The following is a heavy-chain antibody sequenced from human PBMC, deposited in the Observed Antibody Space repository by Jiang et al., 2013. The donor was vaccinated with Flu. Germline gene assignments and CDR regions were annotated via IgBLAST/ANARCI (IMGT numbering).Heavy chain of an antibody. Sequence: SGSGLVKASETLSLTCSVSGGSFNTYYWSWIRQPPGKGLEWIGYISYSGSTNFNPSLKSRVAISVDTSKSQFSLILTSLTAADTAVYYCAQSGPAGGYWGQGTLVTVSS. CDR3: AQSGPAGGY. CDR1: GGSFNTYY. D-gene: IGHD6-25*01. CDR2: ISYSGST. J-gene: IGHJ4*02. V-gene: IGHV4-59*08.